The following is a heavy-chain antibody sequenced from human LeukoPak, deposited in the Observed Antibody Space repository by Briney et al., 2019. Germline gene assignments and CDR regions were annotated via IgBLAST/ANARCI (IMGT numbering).Heavy chain of an antibody. J-gene: IGHJ5*02. CDR2: ISSSSSYI. D-gene: IGHD6-13*01. V-gene: IGHV3-21*01. CDR1: GFTFSSYS. CDR3: ARVSSSWTEDWFDP. Sequence: GGSLRLSCAASGFTFSSYSMNWVRQAPGKGLEWVSSISSSSSYIYYADSVKGRFTTSRDNAKNSLCLQMNSLRAEDTAVYYCARVSSSWTEDWFDPWGQGTLVTVSS.